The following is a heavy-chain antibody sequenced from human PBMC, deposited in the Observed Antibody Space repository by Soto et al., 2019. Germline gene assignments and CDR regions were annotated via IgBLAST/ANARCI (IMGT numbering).Heavy chain of an antibody. CDR1: GGSISSGGYS. CDR2: IYHSGST. CDR3: ARMVRGRLDNAFVI. Sequence: QLQLQESGSGLVKPSQTLSLTCAVSGGSISSGGYSWSWIRQPPGKGLEWIGYIYHSGSTYYNPSRKSRVTISVDRSKNQFSLKLTSLTAADTAVYYCARMVRGRLDNAFVIWGQGTMVTVSS. D-gene: IGHD3-10*01. J-gene: IGHJ3*02. V-gene: IGHV4-30-2*01.